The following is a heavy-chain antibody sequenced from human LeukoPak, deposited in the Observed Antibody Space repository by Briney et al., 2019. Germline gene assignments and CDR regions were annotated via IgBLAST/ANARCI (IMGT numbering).Heavy chain of an antibody. CDR1: GFTFSSYA. CDR3: AKDKWELIPTGDY. CDR2: ISGSGGST. J-gene: IGHJ4*02. D-gene: IGHD1-26*01. Sequence: GGSLRLSGAASGFTFSSYAMSWLRQAPGKGLEWVSAISGSGGSTYYADSVKGRFTISRDNSKNTLYLQMNSLRAEDTAVYYCAKDKWELIPTGDYWGQGTLVTVSS. V-gene: IGHV3-23*01.